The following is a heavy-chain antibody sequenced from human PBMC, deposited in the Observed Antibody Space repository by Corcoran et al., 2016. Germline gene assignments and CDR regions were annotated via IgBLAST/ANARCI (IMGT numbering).Heavy chain of an antibody. D-gene: IGHD6-13*01. CDR1: GDSVSSNSAA. Sequence: QVQLQQSGPGLVKPSQTLSLTCAISGDSVSSNSAAWNWIRQSPSRGLEWLGRTYYRSKWYNDYALSVKSRITVNPDTSKNQFSLQLNSVTPEEPAGYYCARRDPTPRYRSSWYEGGGDYCYYGMDVWGQGTTVTVSS. CDR3: ARRDPTPRYRSSWYEGGGDYCYYGMDV. CDR2: TYYRSKWYN. V-gene: IGHV6-1*01. J-gene: IGHJ6*02.